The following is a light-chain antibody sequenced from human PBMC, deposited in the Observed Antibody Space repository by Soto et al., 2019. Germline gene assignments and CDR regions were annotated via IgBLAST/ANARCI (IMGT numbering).Light chain of an antibody. J-gene: IGLJ2*01. Sequence: QSALPQPASVSGSPGPSITISCTGTSSDVGGYNYVSWYQQHPGKAPTLMIYDVSNRTSGVSNRFSGSKSGNTASLTISGLQAEDEADYYCSSYTSSSTLVVFGGGTKLTVL. CDR3: SSYTSSSTLVV. CDR2: DVS. V-gene: IGLV2-14*01. CDR1: SSDVGGYNY.